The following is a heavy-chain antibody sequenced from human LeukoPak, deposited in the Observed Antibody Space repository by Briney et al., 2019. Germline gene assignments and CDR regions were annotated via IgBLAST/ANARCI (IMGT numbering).Heavy chain of an antibody. D-gene: IGHD2-2*01. V-gene: IGHV3-23*01. CDR1: GFNFNDFG. J-gene: IGHJ4*02. CDR2: ISGSGGTT. CDR3: AKAIVAGAPGRFDY. Sequence: PGGSLRLSCAASGFNFNDFGMNWVRQAPGKGLEWVSGISGSGGTTYYADSVKGLFTISRDNSKNTLYLQINTLRPEDTAMYYCAKAIVAGAPGRFDYWGQGTLVTVSS.